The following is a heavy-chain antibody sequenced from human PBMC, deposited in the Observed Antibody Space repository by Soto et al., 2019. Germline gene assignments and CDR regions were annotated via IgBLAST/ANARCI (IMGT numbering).Heavy chain of an antibody. CDR2: IIPIFGTA. CDR3: ARGLAGRFLEWLSPYYYGMDV. Sequence: QVQLVQSGAEVKKPGSSVKVSCKASGGTFSSYAISWVRQAPGQGLEWMGGIIPIFGTANYAQKFQGRVTITAGESTSTAYMELSSLRSEDTAVYYCARGLAGRFLEWLSPYYYGMDVWGQGTTVTVSS. CDR1: GGTFSSYA. J-gene: IGHJ6*02. D-gene: IGHD3-3*01. V-gene: IGHV1-69*01.